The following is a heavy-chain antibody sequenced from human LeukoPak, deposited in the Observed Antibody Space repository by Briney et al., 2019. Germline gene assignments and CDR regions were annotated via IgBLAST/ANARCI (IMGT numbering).Heavy chain of an antibody. D-gene: IGHD3-16*01. CDR2: IYHTGST. CDR3: ARGPLGGESFDI. Sequence: SETLSLTCIFCGGSLSNHYWNWIRHPAGTGLEYIGRIYHTGSTNYNPSLKSRITLSVDTSNNQFSLNLTSVTAADTAVYYCARGPLGGESFDIWGQGTMVTVSS. J-gene: IGHJ3*02. V-gene: IGHV4-4*07. CDR1: GGSLSNHY.